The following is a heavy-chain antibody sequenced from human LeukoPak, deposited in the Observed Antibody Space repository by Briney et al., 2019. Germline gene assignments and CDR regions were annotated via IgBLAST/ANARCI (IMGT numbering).Heavy chain of an antibody. CDR2: ISYDGSNK. D-gene: IGHD3-16*01. CDR3: ARGAFGGLDY. CDR1: GFTFSSYA. Sequence: PGGSLRLSCAASGFTFSSYAMHWVRQAPGKGLEGVAVISYDGSNKYYAASVKGRFTISRDNSKNTLYLQMNSLRAEDTAVYYCARGAFGGLDYWGQGTLVTVSS. V-gene: IGHV3-30*01. J-gene: IGHJ4*02.